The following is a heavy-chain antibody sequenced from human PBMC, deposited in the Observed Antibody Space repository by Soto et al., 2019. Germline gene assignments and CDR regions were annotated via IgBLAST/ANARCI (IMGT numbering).Heavy chain of an antibody. CDR1: GGSISITSYY. Sequence: PSETLSLTCTVSGGSISITSYYWGWIRRPPGKGLEWIGSIYYTGSTYYNPSLKSRVTISVDTSKNQFSLKLISVTAADTAVYYCARRRGCSGGSCYSGYVWFDPWGQGTLVTVSS. D-gene: IGHD2-15*01. V-gene: IGHV4-39*01. J-gene: IGHJ5*02. CDR2: IYYTGST. CDR3: ARRRGCSGGSCYSGYVWFDP.